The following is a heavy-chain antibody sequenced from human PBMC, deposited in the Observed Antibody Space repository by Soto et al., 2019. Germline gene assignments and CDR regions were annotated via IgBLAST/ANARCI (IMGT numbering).Heavy chain of an antibody. V-gene: IGHV1-18*01. Sequence: QVQLVQSGAEVKKPGASVKVSCKASGYTFTSYGISWVRQAPGQGLEWMGWISAYNGNTNYAQKLQARVTMTTDTSTSSAYMELRSLRSDDTAVYYCASTVLWFGELWGGMDVWGQGTTVTVSS. CDR1: GYTFTSYG. J-gene: IGHJ6*02. D-gene: IGHD3-10*01. CDR3: ASTVLWFGELWGGMDV. CDR2: ISAYNGNT.